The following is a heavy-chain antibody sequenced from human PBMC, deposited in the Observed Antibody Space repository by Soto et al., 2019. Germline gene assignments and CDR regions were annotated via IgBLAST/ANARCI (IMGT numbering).Heavy chain of an antibody. Sequence: GGSLRLSCAGSGFIFSMYTMYWVRQAPGKGLEWVAVISYDGSNEYYADSVKGRFTISRDNSKDTLYLQMNSLRVDDTAVYYCARNYDSSAYTPIGYWGQGTLVTVSS. J-gene: IGHJ4*02. CDR1: GFIFSMYT. V-gene: IGHV3-30*04. D-gene: IGHD3-22*01. CDR3: ARNYDSSAYTPIGY. CDR2: ISYDGSNE.